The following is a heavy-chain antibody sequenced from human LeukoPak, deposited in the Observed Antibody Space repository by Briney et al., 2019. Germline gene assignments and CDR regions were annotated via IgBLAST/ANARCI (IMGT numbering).Heavy chain of an antibody. J-gene: IGHJ4*02. V-gene: IGHV3-53*01. D-gene: IGHD5-12*01. Sequence: RGGSLLLPCSASGXAVFSNYVIWGRQAPGEGVEWGVVIYSGGSTYYADSVKGRFTISRDNSKNTLYLQMNSLRAEDTAVYYCARDTGGYEFDYWGQGTLVTVSS. CDR2: IYSGGST. CDR1: GXAVFSNY. CDR3: ARDTGGYEFDY.